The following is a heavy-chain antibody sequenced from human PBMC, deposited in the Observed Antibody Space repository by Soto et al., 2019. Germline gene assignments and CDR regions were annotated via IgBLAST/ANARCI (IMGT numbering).Heavy chain of an antibody. Sequence: ASVKVSCKASGGTFSSYTISWVRQAPGQGLEWMGRIIPILGIANYAQKFQGRVTITADKSTSTAYMELSSLRSEDTAVYYCARDYSCTNGVCKPPRFDYWGQGTLVTVSS. D-gene: IGHD2-8*01. CDR1: GGTFSSYT. V-gene: IGHV1-69*04. J-gene: IGHJ4*02. CDR3: ARDYSCTNGVCKPPRFDY. CDR2: IIPILGIA.